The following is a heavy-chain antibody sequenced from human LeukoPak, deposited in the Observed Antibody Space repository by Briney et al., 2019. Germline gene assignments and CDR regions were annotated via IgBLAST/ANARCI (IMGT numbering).Heavy chain of an antibody. CDR2: IIPVFGTA. CDR3: ARGKWLAKSFDY. CDR1: GGTFSGYT. Sequence: SVKVSCKASGGTFSGYTISWVRQAPGQGLEWMGGIIPVFGTANYAQKFQGRVTITTDESTSTAYMELSSLRSEDTAVYYCARGKWLAKSFDYWGQGTLVTVSS. D-gene: IGHD5-12*01. V-gene: IGHV1-69*05. J-gene: IGHJ4*02.